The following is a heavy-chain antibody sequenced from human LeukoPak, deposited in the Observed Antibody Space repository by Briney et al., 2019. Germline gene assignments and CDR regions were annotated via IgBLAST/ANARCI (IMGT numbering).Heavy chain of an antibody. J-gene: IGHJ1*01. CDR2: IYSGGNT. CDR3: ASGSGYYRVAEYFQH. Sequence: GGSLRLSCAVSGFTVSGHYMSWVRQAPGKGLEWVSIIYSGGNTYYADSVKGRFTISRDNSKKTLYLQMNGLRAEDTAVYYSASGSGYYRVAEYFQHWGQGTLVTVSS. D-gene: IGHD3-22*01. CDR1: GFTVSGHY. V-gene: IGHV3-53*01.